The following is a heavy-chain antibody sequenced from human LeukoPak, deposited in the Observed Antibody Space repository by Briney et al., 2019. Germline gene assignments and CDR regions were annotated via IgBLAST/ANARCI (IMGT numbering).Heavy chain of an antibody. V-gene: IGHV5-51*01. CDR1: GYTFTASW. D-gene: IGHD2/OR15-2a*01. J-gene: IGHJ1*01. CDR3: ARVRNIGTPGLDFQH. CDR2: IQPGDSES. Sequence: GESLQISCKGSGYTFTASWIGWVRQVPGKGLEWVGIIQPGDSESRYNPSFQGQVIFSADKSINTAYLQWSSLKASDTAMYYCARVRNIGTPGLDFQHWGQGTLVTVSS.